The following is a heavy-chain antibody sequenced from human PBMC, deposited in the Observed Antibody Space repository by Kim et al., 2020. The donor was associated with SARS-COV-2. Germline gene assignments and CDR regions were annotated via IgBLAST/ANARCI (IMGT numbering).Heavy chain of an antibody. CDR3: ARDLRQSSSWYDLTLYYFDY. V-gene: IGHV1-18*01. D-gene: IGHD6-13*01. CDR2: ISAYNGNT. Sequence: ASVKVSCKASGYTFTSYGISWVRQAPGQGLEWMGWISAYNGNTNYAQKLQDRVTMTTDTSTSTAYMELRSLRSDDTAVYYCARDLRQSSSWYDLTLYYFDYWGQGTLVTVSS. J-gene: IGHJ4*02. CDR1: GYTFTSYG.